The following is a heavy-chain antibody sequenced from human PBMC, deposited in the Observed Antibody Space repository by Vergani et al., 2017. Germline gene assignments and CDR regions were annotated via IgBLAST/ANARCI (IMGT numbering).Heavy chain of an antibody. CDR1: GFSFNSYW. D-gene: IGHD3-9*01. V-gene: IGHV3-74*01. J-gene: IGHJ5*01. Sequence: DVHLAESGGGFFQPGGSLRLSCSASGFSFNSYWMHWVRQVPGKGLVWVSRIKSYGGSTDYADSVKGRFTISRDNAQNTLYMQMNSLRVEDTGVYYCARARCIETCYMSNWLDSWGQGTLVTVSS. CDR2: IKSYGGST. CDR3: ARARCIETCYMSNWLDS.